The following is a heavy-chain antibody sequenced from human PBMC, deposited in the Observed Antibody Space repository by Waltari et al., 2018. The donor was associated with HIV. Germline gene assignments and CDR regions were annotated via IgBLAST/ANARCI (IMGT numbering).Heavy chain of an antibody. V-gene: IGHV1-24*01. J-gene: IGHJ4*02. CDR3: ATDLRDYYDSSGPGGY. D-gene: IGHD3-22*01. CDR2: FDPEDGET. CDR1: GYTLTELS. Sequence: QVQLVQSGAEVKKPGASVKVSCKVSGYTLTELSMHWVRQAPGKGLEWMGGFDPEDGETIYAQKFQGRVTMTEDTSTDTAYMELSSLRSEDTGVYYCATDLRDYYDSSGPGGYWGQGTLVTVSS.